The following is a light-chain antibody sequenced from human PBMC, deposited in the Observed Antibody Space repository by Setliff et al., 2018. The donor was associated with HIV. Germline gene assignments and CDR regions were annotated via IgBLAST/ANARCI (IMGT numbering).Light chain of an antibody. J-gene: IGLJ1*01. Sequence: QSVLTQPPSASGTPGQRVTISCSGSSSNIGSNTVNWYQQLPGTAPKLLIYSNNQRPSGVPDRFSGSKSGTSASLAISGLQSEDEADYYCAAWDDSPNAFDVFGTGTKVTVL. CDR1: SSNIGSNT. V-gene: IGLV1-44*01. CDR2: SNN. CDR3: AAWDDSPNAFDV.